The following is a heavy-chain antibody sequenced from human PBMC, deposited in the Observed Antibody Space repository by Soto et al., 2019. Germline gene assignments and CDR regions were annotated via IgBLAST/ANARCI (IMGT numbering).Heavy chain of an antibody. V-gene: IGHV3-53*01. J-gene: IGHJ4*02. CDR3: AKDGRGSGSHYNSFGY. CDR2: IYSTGTT. CDR1: GFTVGNNY. Sequence: EVQLVESGGGLIQPGASLKLSCAASGFTVGNNYMSWVRQAPGKGLEWVSLIYSTGTTKYADSVKGRFTVSRDNAKNTLYLQMNSLRAEDTAVYYCAKDGRGSGSHYNSFGYWGQGTLVTVSS. D-gene: IGHD3-10*01.